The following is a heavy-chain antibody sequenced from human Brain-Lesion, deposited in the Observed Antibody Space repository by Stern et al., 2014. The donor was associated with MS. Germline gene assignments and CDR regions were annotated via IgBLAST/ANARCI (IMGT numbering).Heavy chain of an antibody. J-gene: IGHJ6*02. CDR2: IFNSGSP. V-gene: IGHV4-61*02. D-gene: IGHD2-2*01. Sequence: VQLVESGPGLVKPSQTLSLSCTVSGGSISSGGYYWSWIRQPAGKGLEWIGRIFNSGSPNYTPSLKSRVPISIDTPKTQFSLRLNSMTAADTAVYYCARGRVVPGFQYYATDVWGQGTTVIVSS. CDR3: ARGRVVPGFQYYATDV. CDR1: GGSISSGGYY.